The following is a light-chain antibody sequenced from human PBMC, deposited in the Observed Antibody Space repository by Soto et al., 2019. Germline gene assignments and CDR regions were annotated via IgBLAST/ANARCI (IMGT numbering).Light chain of an antibody. CDR2: DND. CDR1: SSNIGSNP. CDR3: ATWDDSRNGYV. J-gene: IGLJ1*01. Sequence: QSVLTQPPSASGTPGQRVTISASGSSSNIGSNPVSWYQQRPGTAPKLLIYDNDERPSGVPVRFSGSKSATSASLAISGLQSEDEGDYYCATWDDSRNGYVFXPGTKVTVL. V-gene: IGLV1-44*01.